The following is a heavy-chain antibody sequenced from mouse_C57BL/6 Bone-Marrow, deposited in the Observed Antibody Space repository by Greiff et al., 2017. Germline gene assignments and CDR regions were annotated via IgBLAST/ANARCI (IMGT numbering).Heavy chain of an antibody. J-gene: IGHJ4*01. V-gene: IGHV1-69*01. CDR1: GYTFTSYW. D-gene: IGHD2-3*01. CDR3: ARFGYYVGYYAMDY. CDR2: IDPSDSYT. Sequence: QVHVKQPGAELVMPGASVKLSCKASGYTFTSYWMHWVKQRPGQGLEWIGEIDPSDSYTNYNQKFKGKSTLTVDKSSSTAYMQLSSLTSEDSAVYYCARFGYYVGYYAMDYWGQGTSVTVSS.